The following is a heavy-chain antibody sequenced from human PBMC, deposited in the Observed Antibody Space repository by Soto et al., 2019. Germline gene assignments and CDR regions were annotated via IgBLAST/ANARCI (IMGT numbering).Heavy chain of an antibody. V-gene: IGHV1-24*01. CDR3: ATGPYYDSSGYCIY. D-gene: IGHD3-22*01. Sequence: LTELSMHWVRQAPGKGLEWMGGFDPEDGETIYAQKFQGRVTMTEDTSTDTAYMELSSLRSEDTAVYYCATGPYYDSSGYCIYWGQGTLVTVSS. CDR1: LTELS. J-gene: IGHJ4*02. CDR2: FDPEDGET.